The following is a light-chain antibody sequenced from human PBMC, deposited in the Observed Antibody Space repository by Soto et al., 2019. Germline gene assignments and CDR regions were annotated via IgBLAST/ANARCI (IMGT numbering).Light chain of an antibody. J-gene: IGKJ1*01. CDR2: DAS. Sequence: DMGFPQCPAPGPRCLAEEGKSACRASQSVSSYLAWYQQKPGQAPRLLIYDASKRATVIPARFSGRGFGTDYTLTISSREPEDFAVYYCQQRSKWRTFGQGTKVDIK. CDR3: QQRSKWRT. CDR1: QSVSSY. V-gene: IGKV3-11*01.